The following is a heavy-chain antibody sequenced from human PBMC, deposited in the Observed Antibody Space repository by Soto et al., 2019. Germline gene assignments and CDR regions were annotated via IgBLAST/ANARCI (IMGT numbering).Heavy chain of an antibody. CDR1: GFTFSSYG. CDR2: IWYDGSNK. J-gene: IGHJ3*02. CDR3: ARHSTLYYYDSSGAGAFDI. Sequence: GGSLRLSCAASGFTFSSYGMHWVRQAPGKGLEWVAVIWYDGSNKYYADSVKGRFTISRDNSKNTLYLQMNSLRAEDTAVYYCARHSTLYYYDSSGAGAFDIWGQGTMVTVSS. D-gene: IGHD3-22*01. V-gene: IGHV3-33*01.